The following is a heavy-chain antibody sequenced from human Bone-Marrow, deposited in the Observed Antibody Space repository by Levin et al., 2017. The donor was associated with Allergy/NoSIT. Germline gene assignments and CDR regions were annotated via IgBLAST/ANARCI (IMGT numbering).Heavy chain of an antibody. CDR3: ALSNFFDSSGYYYPNAFNM. J-gene: IGHJ3*02. CDR2: IFWDDDN. Sequence: SGPTLVKPTQTLTLTCTFSGLSLSTSEVAVGWIRQPPGKALEWLGIIFWDDDNRYSPSLQSRLTVTKDDSKNQVVLTMTNMDPVDTGTYYCALSNFFDSSGYYYPNAFNMWGQGTMVTVSS. V-gene: IGHV2-5*02. CDR1: GLSLSTSEVA. D-gene: IGHD3-22*01.